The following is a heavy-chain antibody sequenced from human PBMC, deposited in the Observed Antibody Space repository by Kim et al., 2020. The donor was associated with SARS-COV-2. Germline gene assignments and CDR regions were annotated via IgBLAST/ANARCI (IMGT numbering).Heavy chain of an antibody. Sequence: FQGRITLTADKSTSTAYMELSSLRSEDTAVYYCARAGPPYDSSGFNWFDPWGQGTLVTVSS. J-gene: IGHJ5*02. D-gene: IGHD3-22*01. CDR3: ARAGPPYDSSGFNWFDP. V-gene: IGHV1-69*04.